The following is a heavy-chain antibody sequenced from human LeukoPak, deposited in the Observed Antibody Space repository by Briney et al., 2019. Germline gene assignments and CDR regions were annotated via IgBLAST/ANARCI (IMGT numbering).Heavy chain of an antibody. Sequence: ASVKVSCKASGYTFTSYDINWVRQATGQGLEWMGWMNPNSGNTGYAQKFQGRVTMTRNTSISTAYMELSSLRSEDTAVYYCARAPIGGRYFDWLSPKYFDYWGQGTLVTVSS. D-gene: IGHD3-9*01. J-gene: IGHJ4*02. V-gene: IGHV1-8*01. CDR2: MNPNSGNT. CDR1: GYTFTSYD. CDR3: ARAPIGGRYFDWLSPKYFDY.